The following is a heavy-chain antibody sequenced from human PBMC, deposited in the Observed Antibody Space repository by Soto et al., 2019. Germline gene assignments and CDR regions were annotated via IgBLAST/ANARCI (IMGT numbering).Heavy chain of an antibody. J-gene: IGHJ6*02. CDR3: ARAPAMELNYYYYYGMDV. V-gene: IGHV4-59*01. CDR2: IYYSGST. Sequence: SETLSLTCTVSGGSISSYYWNWIRQPPGKGLEWIGYIYYSGSTNYNPSVKGRVTISVDTSKNQFSLKLSSVTAADTAVYYCARAPAMELNYYYYYGMDVWGQGTTVTVSS. CDR1: GGSISSYY. D-gene: IGHD1-7*01.